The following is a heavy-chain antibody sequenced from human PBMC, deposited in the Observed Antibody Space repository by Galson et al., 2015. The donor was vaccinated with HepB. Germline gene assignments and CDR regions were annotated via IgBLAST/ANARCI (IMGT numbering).Heavy chain of an antibody. D-gene: IGHD1-26*01. J-gene: IGHJ4*02. V-gene: IGHV3-30*18. CDR1: GFTFSSYG. CDR2: ISYDGSIK. Sequence: SLRLSCAASGFTFSSYGMHWVRQAPGKGLEWVAVISYDGSIKYYADSVKGRFTISRDNSKNTLYLQMNSLRAEDTAVYYCAKIVPHGTSELLPADRLDYWGQGTLVTVSS. CDR3: AKIVPHGTSELLPADRLDY.